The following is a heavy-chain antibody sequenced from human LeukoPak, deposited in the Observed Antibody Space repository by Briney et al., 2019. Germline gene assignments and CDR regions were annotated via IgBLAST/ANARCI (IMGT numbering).Heavy chain of an antibody. CDR2: IYHSGST. CDR1: DYSISSGYY. J-gene: IGHJ5*02. D-gene: IGHD6-19*01. Sequence: SETLSLTCTVSDYSISSGYYWGWIRQPPGKGLEWIGSIYHSGSTYYNPSLKSRVTISVDTSKNQFSLKLSSVTAADTAVYYCARQKAVAGTFWFDPWGQGTLVTVSS. CDR3: ARQKAVAGTFWFDP. V-gene: IGHV4-38-2*02.